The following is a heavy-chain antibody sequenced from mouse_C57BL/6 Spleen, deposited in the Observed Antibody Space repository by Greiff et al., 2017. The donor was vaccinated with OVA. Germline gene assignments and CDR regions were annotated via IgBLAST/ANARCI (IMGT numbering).Heavy chain of an antibody. V-gene: IGHV1-69*01. CDR3: ARKGTWDMFAY. J-gene: IGHJ3*01. CDR2: IDPSDSYT. D-gene: IGHD3-3*01. CDR1: GYTFTSYW. Sequence: QVQLQQPGAELVMPGASVKLSCKASGYTFTSYWMHWVKQRPGQGLEWIGEIDPSDSYTNYNQKFKGKSTLTVDKSSSTAYMQLSSLTSEDSAVYYCARKGTWDMFAYWGKGTLVTVSA.